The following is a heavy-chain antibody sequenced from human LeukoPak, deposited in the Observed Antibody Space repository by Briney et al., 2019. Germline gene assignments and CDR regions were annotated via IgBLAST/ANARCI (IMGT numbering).Heavy chain of an antibody. J-gene: IGHJ4*02. CDR3: ARVGQWDLFDY. CDR2: ISSSGSTI. CDR1: GFTFSSYE. D-gene: IGHD1-26*01. V-gene: IGHV3-48*03. Sequence: QPGGSLRLSCAASGFTFSSYEMNWVRQAPGKGLEWVSYISSSGSTIYYADSVKGRFTISRDNAKNSLYLQMNSLRAEDTAVYYCARVGQWDLFDYWGQGTLVTVSS.